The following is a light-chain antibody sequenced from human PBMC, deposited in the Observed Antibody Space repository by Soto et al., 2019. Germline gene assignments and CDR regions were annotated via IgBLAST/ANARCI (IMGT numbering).Light chain of an antibody. J-gene: IGKJ5*01. CDR1: QCVTTN. CDR2: DVS. CDR3: QQYYNWPCS. V-gene: IGKV3-15*01. Sequence: ERVMTQSPDTLCVSRGERANLTCRPRQCVTTNFAWYQQKSGQSPRLLIDDVSIRATGVPARFSATGSETDFTLTISGLQSGDAAVYFCQQYYNWPCSFGQGTQLE.